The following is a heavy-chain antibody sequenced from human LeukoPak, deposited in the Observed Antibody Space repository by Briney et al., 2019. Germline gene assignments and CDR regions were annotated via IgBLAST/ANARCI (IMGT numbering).Heavy chain of an antibody. D-gene: IGHD3-10*01. V-gene: IGHV4-4*07. CDR2: IYSNGGT. Sequence: SETLSLTCSVSGGSLINYYWSWIRQPAGKGLEWIGHIYSNGGTTYNPSLRSRVSMSIDTSKKLFSLRLSSVTAADTGVYYCARDPGDHWYFDLWGRGTLVTVSS. CDR1: GGSLINYY. CDR3: ARDPGDHWYFDL. J-gene: IGHJ2*01.